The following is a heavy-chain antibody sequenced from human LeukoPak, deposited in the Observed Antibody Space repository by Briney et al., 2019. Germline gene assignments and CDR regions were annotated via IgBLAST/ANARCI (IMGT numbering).Heavy chain of an antibody. D-gene: IGHD3-10*01. CDR1: GFTFSSYG. CDR3: AKSPGSRSYPHYFDY. V-gene: IGHV3-30*02. Sequence: GGSLRLSCAASGFTFSSYGMHWVRQAPGKGLEWVAFIRFDGSNKYYADSVKGRFTISRDNSKDTLYLQMNSLRAEDTAVYYCAKSPGSRSYPHYFDYWGQGTLVTVSS. CDR2: IRFDGSNK. J-gene: IGHJ4*02.